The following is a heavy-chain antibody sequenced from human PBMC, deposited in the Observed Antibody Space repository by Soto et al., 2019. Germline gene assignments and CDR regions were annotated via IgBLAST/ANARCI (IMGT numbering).Heavy chain of an antibody. CDR1: GYTFTSYD. Sequence: ASVKVSCKASGYTFTSYDITWVRQATGQGLEWMGWISAYNGNTNYAQKLQGRVTMTTDTSTSTAYMELRSLRSDDTAVYYCARDSGSSWYGDYDYWGQGTLVTVSS. J-gene: IGHJ4*02. CDR2: ISAYNGNT. CDR3: ARDSGSSWYGDYDY. V-gene: IGHV1-18*01. D-gene: IGHD6-13*01.